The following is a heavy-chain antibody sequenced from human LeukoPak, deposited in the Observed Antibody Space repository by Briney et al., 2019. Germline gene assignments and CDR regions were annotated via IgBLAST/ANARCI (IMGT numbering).Heavy chain of an antibody. J-gene: IGHJ5*02. Sequence: PGGSLRLSCAASGFTFSSYWMSWVRRAPGRGLEWVANIKQDGSEKYYVDSVKGRFTISRDNAKNSLYLQMNSLRAEDTAVYYCASTAGYSGRGSLDPWGQGTLVTVSS. CDR3: ASTAGYSGRGSLDP. CDR2: IKQDGSEK. V-gene: IGHV3-7*01. D-gene: IGHD5-12*01. CDR1: GFTFSSYW.